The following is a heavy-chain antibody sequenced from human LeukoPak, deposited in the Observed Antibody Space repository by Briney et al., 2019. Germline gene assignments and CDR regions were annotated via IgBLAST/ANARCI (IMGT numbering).Heavy chain of an antibody. CDR2: ISGSGGST. CDR3: AKGSYDILTGYPYNWFDP. CDR1: GFTFRTYA. J-gene: IGHJ5*02. D-gene: IGHD3-9*01. Sequence: PGGSLRLSCAVSGFTFRTYAMSWVRHAPGKGLEWVSGISGSGGSTYYADSVKGRFTISRDNSKNTLYLQMNSLRAEDTAIYSCAKGSYDILTGYPYNWFDPWGQGTLVTVSS. V-gene: IGHV3-23*01.